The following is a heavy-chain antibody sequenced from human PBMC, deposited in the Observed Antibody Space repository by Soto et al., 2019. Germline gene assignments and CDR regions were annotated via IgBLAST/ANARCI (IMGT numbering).Heavy chain of an antibody. CDR3: ARGFWSGLNWFDP. Sequence: SETLSLTCTVSGGSISSYYWSWIRQPPGKGLEWIGYIYYSGSTNYNPSLKSRVTISVDTSKNQFSLKLSSVTAADTAVYYCARGFWSGLNWFDPWGQGTLVTVSS. J-gene: IGHJ5*02. V-gene: IGHV4-59*01. CDR1: GGSISSYY. CDR2: IYYSGST. D-gene: IGHD3-3*01.